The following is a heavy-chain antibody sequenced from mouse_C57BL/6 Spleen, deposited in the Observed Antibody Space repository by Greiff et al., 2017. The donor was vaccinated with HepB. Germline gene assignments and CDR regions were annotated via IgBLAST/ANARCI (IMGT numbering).Heavy chain of an antibody. CDR3: ARGPSGAMDY. Sequence: VKLQQSGAELVRPGTSVKVSCKASGYAFTNYLIEWVKQRPGQGLEWIGVINPGSGGTNYNEKFKGKATLTADKSSSTAYMQLSSLTSEDSAVYFCARGPSGAMDYWGQGTSVTVSS. CDR2: INPGSGGT. D-gene: IGHD3-1*01. CDR1: GYAFTNYL. J-gene: IGHJ4*01. V-gene: IGHV1-54*01.